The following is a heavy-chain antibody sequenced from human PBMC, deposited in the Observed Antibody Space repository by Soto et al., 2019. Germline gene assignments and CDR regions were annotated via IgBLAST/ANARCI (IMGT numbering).Heavy chain of an antibody. Sequence: LSLSCAASGFTFSSYSMNWVRQAPGKGLEWVSSISSSSSYIYYADSVKGRFTISRDNAKNSLYLQMNSLRAEDTAVYYCARDLGPVAFDIWGQGTMVTVS. CDR1: GFTFSSYS. V-gene: IGHV3-21*01. J-gene: IGHJ3*02. CDR3: ARDLGPVAFDI. CDR2: ISSSSSYI.